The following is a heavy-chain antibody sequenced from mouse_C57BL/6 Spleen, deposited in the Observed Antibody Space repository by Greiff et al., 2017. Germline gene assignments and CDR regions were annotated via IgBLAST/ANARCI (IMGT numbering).Heavy chain of an antibody. Sequence: VQLQQSGPELVKPGASVKISCKASGYTFTDYYMNWVKQSHGKSLEWIGDINPNNGGTSYNQKFKGKATLTVDKSSSTAYMELRSLTSEDSAVYYCARALRLRGNYFDYWGQGTTLTVSS. V-gene: IGHV1-26*01. CDR3: ARALRLRGNYFDY. J-gene: IGHJ2*01. D-gene: IGHD3-2*02. CDR2: INPNNGGT. CDR1: GYTFTDYY.